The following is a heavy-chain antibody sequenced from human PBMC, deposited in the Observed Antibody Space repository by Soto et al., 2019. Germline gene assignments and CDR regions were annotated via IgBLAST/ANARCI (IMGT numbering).Heavy chain of an antibody. CDR3: ARDGDVNTGFGKDY. CDR2: IWHDGGNK. CDR1: GFTFSSYG. Sequence: AGGSLRLSCAASGFTFSSYGMHWVRQAPGKGLEWVAFIWHDGGNKFYAESVKGRFTISRDNSKSTLYLQMTSLSAEDTAMYYCARDGDVNTGFGKDYWGQGTLVTVSS. J-gene: IGHJ4*02. V-gene: IGHV3-33*01. D-gene: IGHD3-16*01.